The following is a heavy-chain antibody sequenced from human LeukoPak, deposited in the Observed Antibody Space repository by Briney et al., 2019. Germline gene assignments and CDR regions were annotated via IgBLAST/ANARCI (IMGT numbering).Heavy chain of an antibody. V-gene: IGHV1-18*04. J-gene: IGHJ4*02. Sequence: ASVKVSCKASGYTFTSHGISWVRQAPGQGLEWMGWVSTYNGNTNYVPKYQGRVTMTTDTSTSTAYMELRSLRSDDTAVYYCARDVDTATDQINDYWGQGTLSPSPQ. CDR1: GYTFTSHG. CDR3: ARDVDTATDQINDY. CDR2: VSTYNGNT. D-gene: IGHD5-18*01.